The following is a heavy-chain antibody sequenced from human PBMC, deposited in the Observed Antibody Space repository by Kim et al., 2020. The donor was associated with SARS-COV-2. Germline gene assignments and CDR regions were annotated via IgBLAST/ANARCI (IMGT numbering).Heavy chain of an antibody. CDR2: ISYDGTKK. CDR1: GLTFSDYA. D-gene: IGHD2-2*02. CDR3: ANNGDCRSTCCYMYFDC. Sequence: GGSLRLSFSASGLTFSDYAMHWVRQAPGKGLEWVAVISYDGTKKNYADSVKGRFTISRDNSKNTLYLQMNSLRAEDTAMYYFANNGDCRSTCCYMYFDCWRHCALVSVSS. V-gene: IGHV3-30*18. J-gene: IGHJ1*01.